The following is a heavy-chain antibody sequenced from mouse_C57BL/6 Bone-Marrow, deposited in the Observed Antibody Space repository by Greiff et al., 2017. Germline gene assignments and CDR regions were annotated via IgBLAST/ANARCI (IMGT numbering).Heavy chain of an antibody. Sequence: EVQLQQSGPELVKPGASVKIPCKASGYTFTDYNMDWVKQSHGKSLEWIGDINPNNGGTIYNQKFKGKATLTVDKSSSTAYMALRSLTSEDTAVYYGARNPSYYYAMDYWGQGTSVTVST. V-gene: IGHV1-18*01. J-gene: IGHJ4*01. CDR3: ARNPSYYYAMDY. CDR1: GYTFTDYN. CDR2: INPNNGGT.